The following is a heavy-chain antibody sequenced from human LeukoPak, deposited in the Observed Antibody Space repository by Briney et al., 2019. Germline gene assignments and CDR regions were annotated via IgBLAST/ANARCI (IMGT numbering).Heavy chain of an antibody. Sequence: ASVKVSCKASGYTFTGYYMHWVRQAPGQGLEWMGWINPNSGGTNYAQKLQGRVTMTTDTSTSTAYMELRSLRSDDTAVYYCARAWGFTIFPRDNWFDPWGQGTLVTVSS. CDR1: GYTFTGYY. V-gene: IGHV1-2*02. D-gene: IGHD3-9*01. CDR2: INPNSGGT. J-gene: IGHJ5*02. CDR3: ARAWGFTIFPRDNWFDP.